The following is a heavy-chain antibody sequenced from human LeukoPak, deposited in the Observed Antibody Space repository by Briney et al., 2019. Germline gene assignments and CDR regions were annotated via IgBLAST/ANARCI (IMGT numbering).Heavy chain of an antibody. V-gene: IGHV3-74*01. Sequence: GGSLRLSCTASGFTFSSYWMHWVRQAPGKGLVWVSRINADGSSTTYADSVKGRFTSSRDNAKNTLYLQMNSLRVEDMAMYYCARVYYCSGASCHQRWFDPWGQGTLVTVSS. J-gene: IGHJ5*02. CDR3: ARVYYCSGASCHQRWFDP. CDR1: GFTFSSYW. CDR2: INADGSST. D-gene: IGHD2-15*01.